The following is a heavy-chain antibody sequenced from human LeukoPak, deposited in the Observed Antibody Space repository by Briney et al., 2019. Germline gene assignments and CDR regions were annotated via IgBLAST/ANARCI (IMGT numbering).Heavy chain of an antibody. CDR3: ARGECDSARVL. J-gene: IGHJ4*02. Sequence: PGGSLRLSCAASGFTFNSYWMSWVRPTPGKGLEWVANIKLDGGEKYYVDSVKGRFTISRDNAKNSLYLQMNSVRAEDTAVYYCARGECDSARVLWGQGTLVTVPS. V-gene: IGHV3-7*04. CDR1: GFTFNSYW. D-gene: IGHD3-10*01. CDR2: IKLDGGEK.